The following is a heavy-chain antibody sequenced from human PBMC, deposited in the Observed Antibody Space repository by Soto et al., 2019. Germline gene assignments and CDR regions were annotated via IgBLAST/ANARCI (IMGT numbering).Heavy chain of an antibody. Sequence: GGSLRLSCESSGFTFISYAMSWVRQAPGKGLEWVSSITGSGGSTYYADSVKGRFTISRDNSKNTLYLQMNSLRAEDTAVYYCAKDRMGRSGRLAAAGAFDYWGQGTLVTVSS. CDR2: ITGSGGST. D-gene: IGHD6-13*01. V-gene: IGHV3-23*01. J-gene: IGHJ4*02. CDR3: AKDRMGRSGRLAAAGAFDY. CDR1: GFTFISYA.